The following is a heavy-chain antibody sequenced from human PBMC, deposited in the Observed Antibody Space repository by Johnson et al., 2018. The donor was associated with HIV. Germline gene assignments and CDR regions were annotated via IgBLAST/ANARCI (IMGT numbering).Heavy chain of an antibody. J-gene: IGHJ3*01. CDR1: GFTFRSYA. Sequence: HVHLVESGGGVVQPGRSLRLSCAASGFTFRSYAMHWVRQAPGKGLEWMAVIWYDASNKYYVDSVKGRFTISRNNSKNTLYLQMNSLRAEDTAVYYCAKPYYDFWSGYYDYNAFDVWGQGAMVTVSS. D-gene: IGHD3-3*01. CDR2: IWYDASNK. V-gene: IGHV3-33*06. CDR3: AKPYYDFWSGYYDYNAFDV.